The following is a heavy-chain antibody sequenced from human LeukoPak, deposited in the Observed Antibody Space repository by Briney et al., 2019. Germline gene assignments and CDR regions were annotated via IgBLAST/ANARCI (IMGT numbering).Heavy chain of an antibody. Sequence: GGSLRLSCAASGFTFSNYWVHWVRQAPGKGLVWVSRINPDGSTINYADTVKGRFTISRDNAKNTLYLQMNSLRAEDTAVYYCATAGNYRFDYWGQGTLVTVSS. CDR3: ATAGNYRFDY. CDR2: INPDGSTI. D-gene: IGHD1-7*01. CDR1: GFTFSNYW. J-gene: IGHJ4*02. V-gene: IGHV3-74*01.